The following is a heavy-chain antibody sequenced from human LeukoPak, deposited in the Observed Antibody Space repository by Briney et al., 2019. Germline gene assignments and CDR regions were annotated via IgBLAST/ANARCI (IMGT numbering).Heavy chain of an antibody. D-gene: IGHD3-22*01. CDR1: GFTFSSYD. J-gene: IGHJ4*02. CDR3: ARAAFDSSGYDY. CDR2: IGTAGDT. Sequence: GGSLRLPCAASGFTFSSYDMHWDRQATGKGLEWVSAIGTAGDTYYPGSVKGRFTISRENAKNSLYLQMNSLRAGDTAVYYCARAAFDSSGYDYWGQGTLVTVSS. V-gene: IGHV3-13*01.